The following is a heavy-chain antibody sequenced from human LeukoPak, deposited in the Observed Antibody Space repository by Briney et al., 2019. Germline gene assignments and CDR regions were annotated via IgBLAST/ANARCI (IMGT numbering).Heavy chain of an antibody. CDR1: GFTFNIHA. V-gene: IGHV3-23*01. CDR2: ITSSGTGT. J-gene: IGHJ4*02. Sequence: PGGSLRLSCAASGFTFNIHAMSWVRQAPGKGLEWVSSITSSGTGTFYADSVKGRFTISRDNSESTLYLQMNSLKAEDTAVYYCARGEQQLVPNYWGQGTLVTVSS. D-gene: IGHD6-13*01. CDR3: ARGEQQLVPNY.